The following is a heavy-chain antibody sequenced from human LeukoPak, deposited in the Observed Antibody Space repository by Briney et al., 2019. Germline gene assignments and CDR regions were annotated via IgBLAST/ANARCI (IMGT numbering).Heavy chain of an antibody. Sequence: ASVKVSCKAFGYTFTSNYMHWVRQAPGQGPEWMGVISPSGGSTTYAQKFQGRVTLTRDMSTSTDYLELSSLRAEDTALYYCAKDLTGHDAFDIWGQGTMVTVSS. CDR3: AKDLTGHDAFDI. D-gene: IGHD7-27*01. J-gene: IGHJ3*02. V-gene: IGHV1-46*01. CDR1: GYTFTSNY. CDR2: ISPSGGST.